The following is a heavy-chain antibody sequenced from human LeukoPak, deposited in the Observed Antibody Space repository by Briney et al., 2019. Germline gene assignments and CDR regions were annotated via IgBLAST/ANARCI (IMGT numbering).Heavy chain of an antibody. J-gene: IGHJ6*04. CDR1: GFTFSSYE. CDR2: ISSSGSTI. CDR3: AELGITMIGGV. D-gene: IGHD3-10*02. V-gene: IGHV3-48*03. Sequence: GSLRLSCAASGFTFSSYEMNWVRQAPGKGLEWVSYISSSGSTIYYANSVKGRFTISRDNAKNSLYLQMNSLRAEDTAVYYCAELGITMIGGVWGKGTTVTISS.